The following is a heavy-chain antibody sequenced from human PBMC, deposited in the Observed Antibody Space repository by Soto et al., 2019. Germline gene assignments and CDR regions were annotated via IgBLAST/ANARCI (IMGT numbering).Heavy chain of an antibody. CDR2: INGDGSDT. D-gene: IGHD4-17*01. CDR1: GFDFNNDW. V-gene: IGHV3-74*03. J-gene: IGHJ5*02. Sequence: PGGSLRLSCGASGFDFNNDWMHWVRQDPGKGLVWVSRINGDGSDTKYADSVKGRFTISRDNAKNTVYLQMNSLRAEDTAVYYCARDQTTGDWFDAWGQGTLVTVSS. CDR3: ARDQTTGDWFDA.